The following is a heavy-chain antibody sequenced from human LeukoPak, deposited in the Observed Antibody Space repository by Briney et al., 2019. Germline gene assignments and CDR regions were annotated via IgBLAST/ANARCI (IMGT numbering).Heavy chain of an antibody. CDR3: ARDNSYGSDV. Sequence: GGSLRLSCAASGFTFSRYAMSWVRQAPGKGLVWVSRTNSDGSSTVYADSVKGRFTISRDNPKNTLFLQMNSLRAEDTAVYYCARDNSYGSDVWGQGTTVTVSS. J-gene: IGHJ6*02. V-gene: IGHV3-74*01. CDR1: GFTFSRYA. CDR2: TNSDGSST.